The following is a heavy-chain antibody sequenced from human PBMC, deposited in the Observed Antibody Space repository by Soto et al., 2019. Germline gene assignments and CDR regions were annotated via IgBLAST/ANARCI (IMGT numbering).Heavy chain of an antibody. CDR2: IYPGDSDA. D-gene: IGHD2-2*01. Sequence: LKVSCRGAEDSCPGYGLGRVRKMPGKGLEWMGIIYPGDSDARYSPSFQGQVTISADKSISTAYLQWSSLTASDAAMYYCAKSTAYQFYGMAVWGQGTTVPVSS. CDR3: AKSTAYQFYGMAV. J-gene: IGHJ6*02. V-gene: IGHV5-51*01. CDR1: EDSCPGYG.